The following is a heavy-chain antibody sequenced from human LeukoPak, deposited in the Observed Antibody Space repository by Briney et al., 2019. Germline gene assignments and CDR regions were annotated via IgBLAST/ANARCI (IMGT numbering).Heavy chain of an antibody. CDR3: ARGCNYYDSSGYNPSCDY. CDR2: IYHSGST. CDR1: GGSISSSNW. J-gene: IGHJ4*02. Sequence: SETLSLTCAVSGGSISSSNWWSWVRQPPGKGLEWIGEIYHSGSTNYNPSLKSRVTISVAKSKNQFSLKLSSVTAADTAVYYCARGCNYYDSSGYNPSCDYWGQGTLVTVSS. D-gene: IGHD3-22*01. V-gene: IGHV4-4*02.